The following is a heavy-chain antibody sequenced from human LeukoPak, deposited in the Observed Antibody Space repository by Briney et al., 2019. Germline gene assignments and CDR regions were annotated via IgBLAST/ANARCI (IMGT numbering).Heavy chain of an antibody. CDR2: IYISGST. CDR1: GGSISLYY. J-gene: IGHJ4*02. D-gene: IGHD5-12*01. CDR3: ARDGYSGSDAL. Sequence: SETLSLTCTVSGGSISLYYWSWTRQPAGKGLEWIGRIYISGSTNYNPSLKSRITMSVDTSKNQFSLKLTSVTAADTAVYYCARDGYSGSDALWGQGTLVTVSS. V-gene: IGHV4-4*07.